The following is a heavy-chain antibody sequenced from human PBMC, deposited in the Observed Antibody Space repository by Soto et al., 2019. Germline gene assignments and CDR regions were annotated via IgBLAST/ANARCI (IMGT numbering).Heavy chain of an antibody. D-gene: IGHD3-16*01. V-gene: IGHV3-9*01. J-gene: IGHJ6*02. Sequence: EMQLVESGGGLVQPGMSLRLSCAASGFTFDDYAMYWVRQVPGKGLEWVSGISWNSGRIGYADSVKGRFTISRDNAKNSLYLQMHSLRPEDTALYYCTKARLWGGDGYNSYYYNAMDVWGQGTTVTVSS. CDR2: ISWNSGRI. CDR3: TKARLWGGDGYNSYYYNAMDV. CDR1: GFTFDDYA.